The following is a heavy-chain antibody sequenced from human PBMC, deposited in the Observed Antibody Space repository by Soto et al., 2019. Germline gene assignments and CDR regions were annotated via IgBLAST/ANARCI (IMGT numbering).Heavy chain of an antibody. CDR1: GFTFSSYG. Sequence: GGSLRLSCAASGFTFSSYGMHWVRQAPGKGLEWVAVISYDGSNKYYADSVKGRFTISRDNSKNTLYLQMNSLRAEDTAVCYCAKDWSYNWNPGAFDIWGQGTMVTVSS. J-gene: IGHJ3*02. V-gene: IGHV3-30*18. CDR2: ISYDGSNK. CDR3: AKDWSYNWNPGAFDI. D-gene: IGHD1-20*01.